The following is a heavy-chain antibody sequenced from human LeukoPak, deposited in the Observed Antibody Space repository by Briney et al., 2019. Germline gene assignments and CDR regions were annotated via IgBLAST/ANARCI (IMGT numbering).Heavy chain of an antibody. CDR1: GFTFSGFG. J-gene: IGHJ6*02. V-gene: IGHV3-48*02. CDR2: ISSSSSTI. CDR3: ARDVYYGSGSYFGLYYYYGMDV. D-gene: IGHD3-10*01. Sequence: GKSLRLSCAASGFTFSGFGMHWVRQAPGKGLEWVSYISSSSSTIYYADSVKGRFTISRDNAKNSLYLQMNSLRDEDTAVYYCARDVYYGSGSYFGLYYYYGMDVWGQGTTVTVSS.